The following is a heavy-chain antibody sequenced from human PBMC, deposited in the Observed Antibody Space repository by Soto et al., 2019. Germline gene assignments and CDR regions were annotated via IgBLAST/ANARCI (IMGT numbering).Heavy chain of an antibody. V-gene: IGHV1-69*01. D-gene: IGHD3-22*01. J-gene: IGHJ3*02. CDR2: IIPIFGTA. CDR1: GGTFSSYA. Sequence: QVQLVQSGAEVKKPGSSVKVSCKASGGTFSSYAISWVRPAPGQGLEWMGGIIPIFGTANYAQKFQGRVTFTADEYTRKAYMELSSLRSEDTAVYSCASRRYYHISGFWDYACDIWGQATMVTVSS. CDR3: ASRRYYHISGFWDYACDI.